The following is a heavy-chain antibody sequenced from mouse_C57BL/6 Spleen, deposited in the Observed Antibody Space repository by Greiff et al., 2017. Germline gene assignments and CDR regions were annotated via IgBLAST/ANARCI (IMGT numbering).Heavy chain of an antibody. CDR3: ASHYGSSSWYFDV. V-gene: IGHV1-52*01. Sequence: QVHVKQPGAELVRPGSSVKLSCKASGYTFTSYWMHWVKQRPIQGLEWIGNIDPSDSETHYNQKFKDKATLTVDKSSSTAYMQLSSLTSEDSAVYYCASHYGSSSWYFDVWGQGTLVTVSA. CDR2: IDPSDSET. CDR1: GYTFTSYW. D-gene: IGHD1-1*01. J-gene: IGHJ3*01.